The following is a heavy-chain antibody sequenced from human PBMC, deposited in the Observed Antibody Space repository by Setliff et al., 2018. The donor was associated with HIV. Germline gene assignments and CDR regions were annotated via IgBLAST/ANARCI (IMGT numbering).Heavy chain of an antibody. D-gene: IGHD4-17*01. J-gene: IGHJ6*03. Sequence: ASVKVSCKASGYTFTSYDINWVRQATGQGLEWMGWMNPNSGNTGYAQKFQGRVTMTRNTSTSTIYMELSSLTSEDTAVYYCARGADGDYRYYMDVWGRGTTVTVSS. CDR1: GYTFTSYD. V-gene: IGHV1-8*02. CDR3: ARGADGDYRYYMDV. CDR2: MNPNSGNT.